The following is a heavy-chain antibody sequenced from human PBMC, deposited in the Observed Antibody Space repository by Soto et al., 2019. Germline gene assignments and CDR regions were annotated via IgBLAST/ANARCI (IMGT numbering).Heavy chain of an antibody. J-gene: IGHJ3*02. CDR2: ISYDGSNK. V-gene: IGHV3-30-3*01. D-gene: IGHD6-19*01. CDR1: GFTFSSYA. CDR3: ARASWPDSSGWYRPPPYGAFDI. Sequence: PGGSLRLSCAASGFTFSSYAMHWVRQAPGKGLEWVAVISYDGSNKYYADSVKGRFTISRDNSKNTLYLQMNSLRAEDTAVYYCARASWPDSSGWYRPPPYGAFDIWGQGTMVTVSS.